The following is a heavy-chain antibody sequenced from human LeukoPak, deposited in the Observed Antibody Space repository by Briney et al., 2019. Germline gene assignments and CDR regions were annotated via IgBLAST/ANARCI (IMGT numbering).Heavy chain of an antibody. D-gene: IGHD3-16*02. CDR3: ARSRSIMITFGGVIVPQSAAFDI. Sequence: ASVKVSCKASGGTFSSYAISWVRQAPGQGLEWMGGIIPIFGTANYAQKFQGRVTITADESTSTAYMELSSLRSEDTVVYYCARSRSIMITFGGVIVPQSAAFDIWGQGTMVTVSS. CDR2: IIPIFGTA. J-gene: IGHJ3*02. CDR1: GGTFSSYA. V-gene: IGHV1-69*13.